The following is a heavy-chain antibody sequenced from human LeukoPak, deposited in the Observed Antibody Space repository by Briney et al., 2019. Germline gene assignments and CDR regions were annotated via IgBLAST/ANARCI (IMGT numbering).Heavy chain of an antibody. J-gene: IGHJ5*02. Sequence: PGRSLRLSCAASGFTFSSYAMHWVRQAPGKGLEWVAVISYDGSNKYYADSVKGRFTISRDNSKNTLYLQMNSLRAEDTAVYYCARGGIAAAGMYPAFDPWGQGTLVTVSS. CDR3: ARGGIAAAGMYPAFDP. D-gene: IGHD6-13*01. V-gene: IGHV3-30*07. CDR2: ISYDGSNK. CDR1: GFTFSSYA.